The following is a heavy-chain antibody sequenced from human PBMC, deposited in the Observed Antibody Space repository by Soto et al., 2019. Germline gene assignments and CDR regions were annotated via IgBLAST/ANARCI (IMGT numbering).Heavy chain of an antibody. J-gene: IGHJ4*02. D-gene: IGHD3-9*01. Sequence: SLRLSCAASGFTFSSYWMSWVRQAPGKGLEWVANIKQDGSEKYYVDSVKGRFTISRDNAKNSLYLQMNSLRAEDTAVYYCAREHYDILTGTGAFDYWGQGTLVTVSS. CDR2: IKQDGSEK. CDR1: GFTFSSYW. CDR3: AREHYDILTGTGAFDY. V-gene: IGHV3-7*01.